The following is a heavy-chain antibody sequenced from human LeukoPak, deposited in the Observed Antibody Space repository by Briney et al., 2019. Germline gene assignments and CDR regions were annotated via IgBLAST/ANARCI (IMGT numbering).Heavy chain of an antibody. CDR1: GYTFTSFG. J-gene: IGHJ5*02. V-gene: IGHV1-18*01. CDR3: ARDYDILTASPFDL. D-gene: IGHD3-9*01. CDR2: ISAYNGNT. Sequence: ASVKVSCKASGYTFTSFGISWVRQAPGQGLEWMGWISAYNGNTNYAQKLQGRVTMTTETSTSTAYMELRSLRSDDTAVYYCARDYDILTASPFDLWGQGTLVTVSS.